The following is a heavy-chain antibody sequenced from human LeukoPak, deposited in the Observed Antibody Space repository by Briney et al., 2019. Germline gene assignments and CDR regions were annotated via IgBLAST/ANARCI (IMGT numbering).Heavy chain of an antibody. CDR2: ISTSGRYT. CDR3: ARVASIPMICDF. V-gene: IGHV3-11*06. Sequence: PGGSLRLSCAASGFTFSDYYMRWIRQAPGKGLEWVSYISTSGRYTNYTDSVKGRFTISRDNAKNSLFLQMNSLRAEDTAVYYCARVASIPMICDFWGQGTLVTVSS. J-gene: IGHJ4*02. D-gene: IGHD3-22*01. CDR1: GFTFSDYY.